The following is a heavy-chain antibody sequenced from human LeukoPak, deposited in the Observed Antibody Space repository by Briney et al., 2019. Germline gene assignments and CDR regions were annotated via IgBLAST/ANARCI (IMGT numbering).Heavy chain of an antibody. V-gene: IGHV3-7*01. CDR2: IKQDGSEK. CDR1: GFTFSSYW. J-gene: IGHJ4*02. D-gene: IGHD4-17*01. Sequence: PGGSLRLSCEASGFTFSSYWMTWVRQAPGKGLEWVANIKQDGSEKYYVDSVKGRFTISRDNAKNSLSLQMNSLRAEDTAVYYCARRDHGDYGEEYWGQGTLVTVSS. CDR3: ARRDHGDYGEEY.